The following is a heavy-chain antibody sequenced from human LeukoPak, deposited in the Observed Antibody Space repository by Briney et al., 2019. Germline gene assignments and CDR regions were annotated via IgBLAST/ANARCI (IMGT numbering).Heavy chain of an antibody. CDR2: INHSGYT. CDR1: GVSFNDYY. Sequence: SETLFLTCAVSGVSFNDYYWSWVRQTPGKGLEWIGGINHSGYTNDSPSLKSRVTPSIDTSRKQFSLNLRSVTVADSGIYYCTRMTTGHDYWGQGTLVTVSS. J-gene: IGHJ4*02. D-gene: IGHD4-17*01. V-gene: IGHV4-34*01. CDR3: TRMTTGHDY.